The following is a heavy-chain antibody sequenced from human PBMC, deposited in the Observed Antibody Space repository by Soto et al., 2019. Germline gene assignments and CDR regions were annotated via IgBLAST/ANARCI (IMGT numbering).Heavy chain of an antibody. CDR3: ARVGGYCSGGRLYCATSYYYGMDV. Sequence: PGGSLRLSCAASGFTFSSYSMNWVRQAPGKGLEWVSSISSSSSYIYYADSVKGRFTISRDNAKNSLYLQMNSLRAEDTAGYYCARVGGYCSGGRLYCATSYYYGMDVWGQGTTVTVSS. CDR2: ISSSSSYI. J-gene: IGHJ6*02. V-gene: IGHV3-21*01. CDR1: GFTFSSYS. D-gene: IGHD2-15*01.